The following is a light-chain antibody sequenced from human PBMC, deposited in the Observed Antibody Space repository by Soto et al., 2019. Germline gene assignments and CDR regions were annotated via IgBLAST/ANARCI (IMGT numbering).Light chain of an antibody. Sequence: EIVLTQSPGTLSLSPGERATLSCRASQSVSSSYLAWYQQKPGQPPRLLIYDASRRATGIPDRFSGSGSGTDFTLTISSREPEDFAVYYCQHYGRSPPSWTFGQGTKVEIK. CDR3: QHYGRSPPSWT. J-gene: IGKJ1*01. CDR2: DAS. V-gene: IGKV3-20*01. CDR1: QSVSSSY.